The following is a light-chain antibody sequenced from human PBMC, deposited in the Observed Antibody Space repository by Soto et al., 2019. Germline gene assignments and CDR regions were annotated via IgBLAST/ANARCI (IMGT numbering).Light chain of an antibody. CDR3: QQSYSTPQT. CDR1: QSISSY. CDR2: AAS. Sequence: DLQMTQSPSSLSASVGDRVTITCRASQSISSYLNWYQQKPGKAPKLLIYAASSLQSGVPSRFRGSGSGTDFTLTISSLQPEDFATYYCQQSYSTPQTFGQGTKVEIK. J-gene: IGKJ1*01. V-gene: IGKV1-39*01.